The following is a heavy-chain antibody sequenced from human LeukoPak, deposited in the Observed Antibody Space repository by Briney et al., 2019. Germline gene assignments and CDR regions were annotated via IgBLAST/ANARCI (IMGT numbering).Heavy chain of an antibody. D-gene: IGHD3-10*01. CDR1: GYTFIGYY. CDR2: NNPNSGGT. V-gene: IGHV1-2*02. CDR3: ARGHWFGQLLAPDY. Sequence: ASVKVSCKASGYTFIGYYIHWVRQAPGQGLEWMGWNNPNSGGTNYAQKFQGRVTMTRDTSINTAYMELNRLTSDDTAVYYCARGHWFGQLLAPDYWGQGTLVTVSS. J-gene: IGHJ4*02.